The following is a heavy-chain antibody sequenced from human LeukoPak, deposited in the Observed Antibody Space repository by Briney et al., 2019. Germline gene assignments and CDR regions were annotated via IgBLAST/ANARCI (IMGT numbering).Heavy chain of an antibody. V-gene: IGHV3-23*01. CDR1: GFTFSSYA. CDR2: ISGRGGST. J-gene: IGHJ3*02. D-gene: IGHD2-2*01. Sequence: PGGSLRLSXAASGFTFSSYAMSWVRQAPGMGLEWVSAISGRGGSTYYADSVKGRFTISRDNSKNTLYLQMNSLRAEDTAVYYCAKSAACSSTSCAMGDAFDIWGQGTMVTVSS. CDR3: AKSAACSSTSCAMGDAFDI.